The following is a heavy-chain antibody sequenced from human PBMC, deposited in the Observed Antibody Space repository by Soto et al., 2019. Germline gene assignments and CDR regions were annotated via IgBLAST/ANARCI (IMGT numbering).Heavy chain of an antibody. CDR1: GYTFTSYA. CDR2: INAGNGNT. D-gene: IGHD1-1*01. CDR3: ARKTGTTQSGYYYGMDV. J-gene: IGHJ6*02. Sequence: QVQLVQSGAEVKKPGASVKVSCKASGYTFTSYAMHWVRQAPGQRLEWMGWINAGNGNTKYSQKFQGRVTITRDTSASTAYMELSSLRSEDTAVYYCARKTGTTQSGYYYGMDVWGQGTTVTVSS. V-gene: IGHV1-3*01.